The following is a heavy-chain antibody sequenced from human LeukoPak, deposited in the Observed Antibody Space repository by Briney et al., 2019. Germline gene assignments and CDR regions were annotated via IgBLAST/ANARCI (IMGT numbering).Heavy chain of an antibody. Sequence: PGGSLSLSCAASGFTFSSYAMSWVRQAPGKGLEWVSSINDSGDSTYYADSVEGRFTISRDNSKNTLYLLMNNLRAEDTAIFYCATAYCSSTSCPTWGQGTLVTVSS. CDR1: GFTFSSYA. CDR3: ATAYCSSTSCPT. V-gene: IGHV3-23*01. CDR2: INDSGDST. J-gene: IGHJ5*02. D-gene: IGHD2-2*01.